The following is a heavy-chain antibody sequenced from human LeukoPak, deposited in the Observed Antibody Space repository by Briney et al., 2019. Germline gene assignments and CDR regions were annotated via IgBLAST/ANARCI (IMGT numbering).Heavy chain of an antibody. CDR1: GFNFSTYW. CDR2: IKKDGSET. J-gene: IGHJ3*02. Sequence: GGSLRLSCAASGFNFSTYWMTWVRQAPGKGLEWVANIKKDGSETYYADSVQGRFTISRDNAKNSLYLQMNSLRAEDTALYYCARRYSGYEWAFDIWGQGTMVTVSS. CDR3: ARRYSGYEWAFDI. D-gene: IGHD5-12*01. V-gene: IGHV3-7*01.